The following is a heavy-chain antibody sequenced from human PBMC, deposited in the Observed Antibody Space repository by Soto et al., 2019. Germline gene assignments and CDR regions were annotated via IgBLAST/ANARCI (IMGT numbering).Heavy chain of an antibody. CDR2: IRSKSDGGTT. CDR3: TTYSGAAFEY. Sequence: GGSLRLSCVASGLTFNNARMNWVRQAPGKGLEWVGRIRSKSDGGTTDYAAPVKGRFTISRDDSKNMVDLQMSSLKTEDTAIYYCTTYSGAAFEYWGQGALVTVSS. V-gene: IGHV3-15*01. CDR1: GLTFNNAR. D-gene: IGHD1-26*01. J-gene: IGHJ4*02.